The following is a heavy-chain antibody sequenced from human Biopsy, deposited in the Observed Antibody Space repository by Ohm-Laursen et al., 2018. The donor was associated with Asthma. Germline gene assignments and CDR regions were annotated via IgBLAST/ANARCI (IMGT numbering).Heavy chain of an antibody. CDR2: IYHSGST. J-gene: IGHJ6*02. Sequence: QTLSLTCAVSGGSISSSGYSWSWIRQPPGKGLEWIVHIYHSGSTYYNPSLKSRVTISVDRSRNQFSLMLSSVTAADTAVYYCARGPNYHGSGRAPIGMDVWGQGTTVTVSS. CDR3: ARGPNYHGSGRAPIGMDV. D-gene: IGHD3-10*01. CDR1: GGSISSSGYS. V-gene: IGHV4-30-2*01.